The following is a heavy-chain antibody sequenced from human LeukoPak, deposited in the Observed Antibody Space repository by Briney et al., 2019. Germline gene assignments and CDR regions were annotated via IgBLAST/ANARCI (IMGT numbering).Heavy chain of an antibody. V-gene: IGHV4-39*07. D-gene: IGHD1-26*01. J-gene: IGHJ4*02. Sequence: SETLSLTCTVSGDSISSRSYYWGWVRQSPGKGLEWIGSVYYNGPTYYNPSLRSRITISRDTSKNQFSLKLSSVTAADTAVYYCARDIGGVGATTVDYWGQGTLVTVSS. CDR2: VYYNGPT. CDR3: ARDIGGVGATTVDY. CDR1: GDSISSRSYY.